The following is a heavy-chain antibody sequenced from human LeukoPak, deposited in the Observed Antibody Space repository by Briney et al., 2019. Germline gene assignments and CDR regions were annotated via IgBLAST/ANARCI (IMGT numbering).Heavy chain of an antibody. Sequence: PGGSLRLSCAASGFTFTFSAYAIHWVRQAPGKGLEWVAVMWYDGSNEYYADSVKGRFSISRDNSKNTLFLQMNSLRTDDTALYYCARGLEKGYSYGIDYWGQGTLVTVSS. CDR3: ARGLEKGYSYGIDY. J-gene: IGHJ4*02. V-gene: IGHV3-33*01. CDR1: GFTFTFSAYA. D-gene: IGHD5-18*01. CDR2: MWYDGSNE.